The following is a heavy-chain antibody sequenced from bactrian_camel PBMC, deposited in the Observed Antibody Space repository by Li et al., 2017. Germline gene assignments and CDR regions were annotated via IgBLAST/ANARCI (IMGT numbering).Heavy chain of an antibody. D-gene: IGHD2*01. CDR1: GFAFTNTR. V-gene: IGHV3S1*01. Sequence: HVQLVESGGGLVQPGGSLRLSCVTSGFAFTNTRMYWVRQVPGKGLEWVSTINRQGVTNYADSVKGRFTISRDNAKNTLYLQLNSLQTEDTATYYCARDRVYCRDSRCYTRGRHNAAYEYKYWARGPRSPSP. CDR3: ARDRVYCRDSRCYTRGRHNAAYEYKY. CDR2: INRQGVT. J-gene: IGHJ4*01.